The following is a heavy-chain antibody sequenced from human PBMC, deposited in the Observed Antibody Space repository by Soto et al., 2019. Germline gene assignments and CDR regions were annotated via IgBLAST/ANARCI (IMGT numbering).Heavy chain of an antibody. J-gene: IGHJ4*02. D-gene: IGHD1-26*01. V-gene: IGHV1-69*01. Sequence: QVQLVQSGAEVKKPGSSVKVSCKASGGTFSSYSINWVRQAPGQGLEWMGEIIPIFGTANYAQKFQGRVTITADESTSTAYMELSRRSSEATAVAYCERDSGRQSGGIDDWGQGTLVTVSS. CDR2: IIPIFGTA. CDR3: ERDSGRQSGGIDD. CDR1: GGTFSSYS.